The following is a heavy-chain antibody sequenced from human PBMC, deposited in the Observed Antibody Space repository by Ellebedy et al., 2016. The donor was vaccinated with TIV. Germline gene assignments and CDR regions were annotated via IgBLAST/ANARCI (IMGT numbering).Heavy chain of an antibody. V-gene: IGHV3-23*01. J-gene: IGHJ6*02. CDR3: VKGSGTMDV. CDR2: ISSGGIT. CDR1: GFTFSTYW. D-gene: IGHD1-1*01. Sequence: GESLKISCAASGFTFSTYWMGWVRQAAGKGLEWVSGISSGGITYYADSVRGRFTISRDNSKNTLYLQMNSLRAEDTATYYCVKGSGTMDVWGQGTTVTVSS.